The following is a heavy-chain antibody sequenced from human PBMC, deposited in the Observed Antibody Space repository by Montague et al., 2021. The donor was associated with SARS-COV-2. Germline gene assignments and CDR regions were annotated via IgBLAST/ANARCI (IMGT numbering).Heavy chain of an antibody. Sequence: SLRLSCAASGFTFNDYGMSWVRQAPGKGLEWVSGIMWNGGSTGYTDSVQGRFTISRDNAKNSLYMQMDSLRVEDTAFYYCVRGFRGGSLDLWGQGTLVTVSS. D-gene: IGHD3-10*01. CDR1: GFTFNDYG. J-gene: IGHJ5*02. V-gene: IGHV3-20*04. CDR2: IMWNGGST. CDR3: VRGFRGGSLDL.